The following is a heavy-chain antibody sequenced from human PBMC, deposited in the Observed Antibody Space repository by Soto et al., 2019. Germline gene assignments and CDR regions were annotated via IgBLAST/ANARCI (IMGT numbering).Heavy chain of an antibody. CDR1: GFTFGIYA. Sequence: AGGSLRLSCAASGFTFGIYAMSWVRQAPGKGLEWVSAISGSGANTYYADSVGGRFTISRDNSKNTLYLQMNSLRAEDTALYYCAKFMSPYCGGGSCYFWGQGTLVTVSS. D-gene: IGHD2-15*01. J-gene: IGHJ4*02. CDR2: ISGSGANT. V-gene: IGHV3-23*01. CDR3: AKFMSPYCGGGSCYF.